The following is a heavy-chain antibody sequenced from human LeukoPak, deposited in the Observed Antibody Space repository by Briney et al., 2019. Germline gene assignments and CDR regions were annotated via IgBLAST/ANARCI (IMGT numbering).Heavy chain of an antibody. CDR3: ARDPRIAAAGNWFDP. CDR2: ISAYNGNT. J-gene: IGHJ5*02. V-gene: IGHV1-18*01. CDR1: GYTFTSYG. D-gene: IGHD6-13*01. Sequence: ASVKVSCKASGYTFTSYGISWVRQAPGQGLEWMGWISAYNGNTNYAQKLQGRVTMTTDTSTSTAYMELRSLRSDDTAVYYCARDPRIAAAGNWFDPWGQGTLVTVSS.